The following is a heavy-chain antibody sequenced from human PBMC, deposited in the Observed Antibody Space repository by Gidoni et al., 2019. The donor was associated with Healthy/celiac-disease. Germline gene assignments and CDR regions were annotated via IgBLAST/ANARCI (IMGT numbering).Heavy chain of an antibody. CDR1: GGSISSYS. CDR2: IYYSGST. J-gene: IGHJ6*03. D-gene: IGHD4-17*01. Sequence: QVQLQESGPGLVKPSETLSLTCTVSGGSISSYSWSWIRQPPGKGLEWIGYIYYSGSTNYNPSLKSRVTISVDTSKNQFSLKLSSVTAADTAVYYCARDSKSYGDYGNYYYYMDVWGKGTTVTVSS. V-gene: IGHV4-59*01. CDR3: ARDSKSYGDYGNYYYYMDV.